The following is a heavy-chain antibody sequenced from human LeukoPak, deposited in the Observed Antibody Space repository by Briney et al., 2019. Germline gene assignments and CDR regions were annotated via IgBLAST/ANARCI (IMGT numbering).Heavy chain of an antibody. V-gene: IGHV4-59*08. Sequence: SDTLSLTCTVSGGSLSGYYWSWIRQPPGKGLEWMGYIYYTGSTNYNPSLKSRVTISLDTSKNQFSLSLSSVTAADTAVYYCARLKVGSGGYYFHGFWGQGTLVTVSS. CDR2: IYYTGST. D-gene: IGHD1-26*01. CDR1: GGSLSGYY. CDR3: ARLKVGSGGYYFHGF. J-gene: IGHJ4*02.